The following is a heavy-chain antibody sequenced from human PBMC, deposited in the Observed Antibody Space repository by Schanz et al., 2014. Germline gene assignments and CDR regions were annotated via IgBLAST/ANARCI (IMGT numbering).Heavy chain of an antibody. Sequence: EVQLLESGGGLVQPGGSLRLSCAASGFTFSSYAMSWVRQAPGKGLEWVSAISGGGGTTYYADSVKGRFTISRDNSKNTLYLQMSSRRAEDTAVYYCAKSQGSSFDSWGQGTLVTVSS. CDR1: GFTFSSYA. D-gene: IGHD6-13*01. CDR3: AKSQGSSFDS. V-gene: IGHV3-23*01. J-gene: IGHJ4*02. CDR2: ISGGGGTT.